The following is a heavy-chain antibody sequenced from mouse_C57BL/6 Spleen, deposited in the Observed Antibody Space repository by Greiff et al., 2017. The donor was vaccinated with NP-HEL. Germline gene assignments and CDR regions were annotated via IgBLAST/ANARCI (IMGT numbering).Heavy chain of an antibody. CDR1: GFTFSDYG. CDR3: AREVFAY. V-gene: IGHV5-17*01. Sequence: DVQLQESGGGLVKPGGSLKLSCAASGFTFSDYGMHWVRQAPEKGLEWVAYISSGSSTIYYADTVKGRCTISSDNAKNTLFLQMTSLRSEDTAMYYCAREVFAYWGQGTLVTVSA. CDR2: ISSGSSTI. J-gene: IGHJ3*01.